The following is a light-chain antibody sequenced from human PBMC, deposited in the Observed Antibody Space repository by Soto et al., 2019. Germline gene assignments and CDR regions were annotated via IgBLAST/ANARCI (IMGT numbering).Light chain of an antibody. V-gene: IGKV1-39*01. Sequence: DIQMTQSPSSLSASVGDRVTITCRASQSISSYLNWYQQKPGKAPKLLIYAASSLQSGVPSRFSGSGSGTDFTLTISSLQPDAFASYHCQQSYSTLTFGGGTKVEIK. CDR2: AAS. CDR3: QQSYSTLT. J-gene: IGKJ4*01. CDR1: QSISSY.